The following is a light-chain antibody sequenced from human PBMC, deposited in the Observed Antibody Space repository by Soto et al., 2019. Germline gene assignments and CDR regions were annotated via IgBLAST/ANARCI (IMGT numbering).Light chain of an antibody. J-gene: IGKJ2*01. CDR2: AAS. CDR1: QNVGRHY. Sequence: EIVLTQSPGTLSLSPGERATLSCRASQNVGRHYVAWYQQKPGQAPRLLIFAASCRVTAIPDRFSGSGSGTDFTLTITRLEPEDGALYFCQQYGSSPPYTFGQGT. CDR3: QQYGSSPPYT. V-gene: IGKV3-20*01.